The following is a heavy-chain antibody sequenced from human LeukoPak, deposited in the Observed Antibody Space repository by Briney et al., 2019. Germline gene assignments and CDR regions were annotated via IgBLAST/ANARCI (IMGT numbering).Heavy chain of an antibody. CDR3: ALSRRLFSPIFDY. V-gene: IGHV3-9*03. Sequence: GRSLRLSCAASGFTFDDYAMHWVRQAPGKGLEWVSGISWNSGSIGYADSVKGRFTISRDNAKNSLYLQMNSLRAEDMALYYCALSRRLFSPIFDYWGQGTLVTVSS. CDR1: GFTFDDYA. D-gene: IGHD3-22*01. J-gene: IGHJ4*02. CDR2: ISWNSGSI.